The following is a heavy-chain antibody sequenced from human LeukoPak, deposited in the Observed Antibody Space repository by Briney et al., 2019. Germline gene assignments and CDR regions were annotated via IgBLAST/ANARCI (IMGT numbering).Heavy chain of an antibody. V-gene: IGHV1-2*02. D-gene: IGHD3-10*01. CDR3: ARDRAELNYYGSGSYSAFDAFDK. J-gene: IGHJ3*02. CDR1: GYTFCGYY. CDR2: INPHSGGI. Sequence: ASVKVSCKASGYTFCGYYLHRVRQAPGQGLEWMGWINPHSGGINYAQKFQGGVTMTGDTSISTAYMELNRLTSDDTAVYYCARDRAELNYYGSGSYSAFDAFDKWGQGTMVTVSS.